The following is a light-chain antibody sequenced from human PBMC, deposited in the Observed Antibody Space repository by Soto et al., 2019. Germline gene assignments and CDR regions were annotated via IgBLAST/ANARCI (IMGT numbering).Light chain of an antibody. CDR2: EVS. CDR3: SSYTSSSTLRV. CDR1: SSDVGGYNY. Sequence: QSALTQPASVSGSPGQSITMSCTGTSSDVGGYNYVSWYQQHPGKAPKLMIYEVSNRPSGVSNRFSGSKSDNTASLTISGLQAEDEADYYCSSYTSSSTLRVFGTGTKVTVL. J-gene: IGLJ1*01. V-gene: IGLV2-14*01.